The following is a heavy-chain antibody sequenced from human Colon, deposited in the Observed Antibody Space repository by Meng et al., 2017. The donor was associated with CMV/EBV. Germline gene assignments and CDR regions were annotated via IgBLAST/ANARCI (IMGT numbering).Heavy chain of an antibody. CDR3: AKDFRWELQAIDY. D-gene: IGHD1-26*01. CDR1: GFKFDDFA. CDR2: ISWNSGSI. Sequence: SLKISCAASGFKFDDFAMHWVRQAPGKGLEWVSGISWNSGSIGYADSVKGRFTISRDNAKNSLYLQMNSLRAEDTALYYCAKDFRWELQAIDYWGQGTLVTVSS. V-gene: IGHV3-9*01. J-gene: IGHJ4*02.